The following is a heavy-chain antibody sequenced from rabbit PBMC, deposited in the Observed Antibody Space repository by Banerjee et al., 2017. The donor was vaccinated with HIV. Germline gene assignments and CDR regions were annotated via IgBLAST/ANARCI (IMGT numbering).Heavy chain of an antibody. CDR3: ARDNVDSRGFYFNL. V-gene: IGHV1S45*01. Sequence: QEQLEESGGDLVKPEGSLTLTCTASGFDLSSYYYMCWVRQAPGKGLEWIACIYAGSSGSTYYASWAKGRFTISETSSTTVTLQMTSLTAADTATYFCARDNVDSRGFYFNLWGPGTLVTVS. D-gene: IGHD1-1*01. J-gene: IGHJ4*01. CDR2: IYAGSSGST. CDR1: GFDLSSYYY.